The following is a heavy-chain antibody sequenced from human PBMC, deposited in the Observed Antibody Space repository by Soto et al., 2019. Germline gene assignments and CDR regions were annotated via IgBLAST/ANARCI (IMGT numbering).Heavy chain of an antibody. V-gene: IGHV3-30*18. Sequence: QVQLVESGGGVVQPGRSLRLSCAASGFTFSNYGMQWVRQAPGKGLEWVAVISYHGSDKYYADSVKGRFTISRDNSKNTLYLQMDSLRAEDTAVYYCAKDHLTTTVTTVGYWSQGTLVTVSS. J-gene: IGHJ4*02. D-gene: IGHD4-17*01. CDR3: AKDHLTTTVTTVGY. CDR2: ISYHGSDK. CDR1: GFTFSNYG.